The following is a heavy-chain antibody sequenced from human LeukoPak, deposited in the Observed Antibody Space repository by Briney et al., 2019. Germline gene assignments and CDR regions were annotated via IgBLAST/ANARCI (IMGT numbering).Heavy chain of an antibody. D-gene: IGHD3-22*01. Sequence: GASVRVSSMLSGYTLTVLSMNWVRQAPGKGLEWVGGFDPEEGETIYVQKFQGRVTITADTTTGTAYMELRRLRSAETAVYFCATSYYSDSSDYYRIDYWGQGTLVTVSS. CDR1: GYTLTVLS. J-gene: IGHJ4*02. CDR3: ATSYYSDSSDYYRIDY. CDR2: FDPEEGET. V-gene: IGHV1-24*01.